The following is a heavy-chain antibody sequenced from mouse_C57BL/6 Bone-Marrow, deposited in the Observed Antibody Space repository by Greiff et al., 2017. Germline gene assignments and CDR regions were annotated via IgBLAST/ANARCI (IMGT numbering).Heavy chain of an antibody. CDR3: ARGPPWFAY. V-gene: IGHV1-63*01. Sequence: QVQLKESGAELVRPGTSVKMSCKASGYTFTNYWIGWAKQRPGHGLEWIGDIYPGGGYTNYNEKFKGKATLTADKSSSTAYMQFSSLTSEDSAIYYCARGPPWFAYWGQGTLVTVSA. CDR1: GYTFTNYW. CDR2: IYPGGGYT. J-gene: IGHJ3*01.